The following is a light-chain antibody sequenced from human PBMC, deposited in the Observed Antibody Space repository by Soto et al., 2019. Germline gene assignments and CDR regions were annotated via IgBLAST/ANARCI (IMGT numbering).Light chain of an antibody. CDR1: SSNIGAGYD. CDR3: QSYDTSLTVSYV. V-gene: IGLV1-40*01. Sequence: QSVLTQPPSVSGAPGQRVTISCTGSSSNIGAGYDVHWYQQLPGTAPKLLIYGSSNRPSGVPDRSSGSKSGTSASLAITGLQAEDEADYYCQSYDTSLTVSYVFGTGTKLTVL. J-gene: IGLJ1*01. CDR2: GSS.